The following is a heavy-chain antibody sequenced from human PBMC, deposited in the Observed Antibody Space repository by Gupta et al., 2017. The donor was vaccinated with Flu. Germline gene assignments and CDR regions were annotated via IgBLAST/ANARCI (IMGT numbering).Heavy chain of an antibody. J-gene: IGHJ6*02. CDR3: AKGVEVVAATPGDPYYYYGMDV. CDR1: GFTFSSYS. Sequence: EVQLVESGGGLVKPGGSLRLSCAASGFTFSSYSMNWVRQAPGKGLEWVSSISSSSSYIYYADSVKGRFTISRDNAKNSLYLQMNSLRAEDTAVYYCAKGVEVVAATPGDPYYYYGMDVWGQGTTVTVSS. CDR2: ISSSSSYI. D-gene: IGHD2-15*01. V-gene: IGHV3-21*01.